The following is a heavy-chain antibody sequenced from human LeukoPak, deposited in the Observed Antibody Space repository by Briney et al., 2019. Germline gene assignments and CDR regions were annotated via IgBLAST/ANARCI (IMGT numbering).Heavy chain of an antibody. CDR2: INPDGSST. CDR3: ARFSAASRESSANY. Sequence: PGGSLRLSCAASGFTFSSFWMTWVRQIPGKGLVWVSRINPDGSSTNYADSVKGRFTISRDNAKNTLYLQMDSLRAEDTAVYYCARFSAASRESSANYWGQGTLVTVSS. D-gene: IGHD3-22*01. J-gene: IGHJ4*02. CDR1: GFTFSSFW. V-gene: IGHV3-74*01.